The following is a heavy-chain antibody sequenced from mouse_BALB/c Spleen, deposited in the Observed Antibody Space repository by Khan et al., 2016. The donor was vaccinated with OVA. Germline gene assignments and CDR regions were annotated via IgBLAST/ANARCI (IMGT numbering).Heavy chain of an antibody. CDR1: GYSFTGYF. Sequence: VQLQQSGPELVKPGASVKISCKASGYSFTGYFMNWVMQSHGQSLEWIGRINPHIGETFYNQKFKDKATLTVDKSSSTAHMELRSLASEDSAVYYCARIYRSDFDYWGQGTTLTVSS. CDR3: ARIYRSDFDY. V-gene: IGHV1-20*02. J-gene: IGHJ2*01. CDR2: INPHIGET. D-gene: IGHD1-1*01.